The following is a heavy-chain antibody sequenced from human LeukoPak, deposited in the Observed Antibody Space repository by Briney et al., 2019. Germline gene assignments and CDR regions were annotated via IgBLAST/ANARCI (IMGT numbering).Heavy chain of an antibody. Sequence: GGSLRLSCAASGFTFSSYWMHWVRQAPGKGLVWVSRINSDGSSTSYADSVKGRFTISRDNAKNTLYLQMNSLRAEDTAVYYCAKGGYDILTGYNDAFDIWGQGTMVTVSS. J-gene: IGHJ3*02. CDR3: AKGGYDILTGYNDAFDI. V-gene: IGHV3-74*01. CDR2: INSDGSST. CDR1: GFTFSSYW. D-gene: IGHD3-9*01.